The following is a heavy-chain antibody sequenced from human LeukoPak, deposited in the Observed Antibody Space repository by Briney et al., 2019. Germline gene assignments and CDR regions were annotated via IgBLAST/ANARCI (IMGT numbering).Heavy chain of an antibody. D-gene: IGHD3-10*01. Sequence: PGGSLRLSCAASGFTFSSYPMSWVRQAPGKGLEWVSAISGSGDSTYYADSVKGRFTISRDNSKNTLYLQMNSLRAEDTAVYYCAKARYYGSGSFFDYWGQGTLVTVSS. V-gene: IGHV3-23*01. CDR3: AKARYYGSGSFFDY. J-gene: IGHJ4*02. CDR1: GFTFSSYP. CDR2: ISGSGDST.